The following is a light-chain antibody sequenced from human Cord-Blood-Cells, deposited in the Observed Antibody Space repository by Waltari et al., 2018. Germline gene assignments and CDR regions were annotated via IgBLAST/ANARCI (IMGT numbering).Light chain of an antibody. CDR2: EVS. J-gene: IGLJ1*01. Sequence: QSALTQPASVSGSPGQSITISCTGTSRDVGSYNLVSWYQQHPGKAPKLMIYEVSKRPSGVSNRFSGSKSGNTASLTIYGLQAEDEADYYCCSYAGSSTYVFGTGTKVTVL. V-gene: IGLV2-23*02. CDR1: SRDVGSYNL. CDR3: CSYAGSSTYV.